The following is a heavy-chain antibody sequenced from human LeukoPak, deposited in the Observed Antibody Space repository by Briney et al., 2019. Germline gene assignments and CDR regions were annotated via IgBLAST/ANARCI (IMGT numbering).Heavy chain of an antibody. V-gene: IGHV4-30-4*08. J-gene: IGHJ4*02. CDR1: GGSISSGDYY. CDR3: ARRTSSWYLFDY. CDR2: IYYSGST. D-gene: IGHD6-13*01. Sequence: TLSLTCTVSGGSISSGDYYWSWIRQPPGKGLEWIGYIYYSGSTYYNPSLKSRVTISVDTSKNQFSLKLSSVTAADTAVYYCARRTSSWYLFDYWGQGTLVTVSS.